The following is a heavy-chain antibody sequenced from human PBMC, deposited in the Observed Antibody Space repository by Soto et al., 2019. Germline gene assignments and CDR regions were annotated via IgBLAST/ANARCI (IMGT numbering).Heavy chain of an antibody. CDR2: IYTSGTT. D-gene: IGHD6-13*01. Sequence: QVQLQESGPGLVKPSETLSLTCTVSGGSISNYYWTWIRQPAGKGLEWIRRIYTSGTTNYNPSLKSRVTMSVDTSKNQFSLKLSSVTAADTALYYCARQTTYSSSWYDYWGHGTLVTVSS. J-gene: IGHJ5*01. CDR3: ARQTTYSSSWYDY. CDR1: GGSISNYY. V-gene: IGHV4-4*07.